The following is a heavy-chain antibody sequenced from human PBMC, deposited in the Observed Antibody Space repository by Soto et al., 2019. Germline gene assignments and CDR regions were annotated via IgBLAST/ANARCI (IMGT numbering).Heavy chain of an antibody. V-gene: IGHV5-10-1*01. CDR3: ARQSRFYYGMDX. CDR1: GYNFINNW. J-gene: IGHJ6*02. CDR2: IDLSDSYT. Sequence: PGESLKISCKGSGYNFINNWISWVRQMPGKGLEWMGRIDLSDSYTNYSPSFQGHVTISADRSISTAYVQWSSLKASDTDMYYCARQSRFYYGMDXWGQGTTVTVS.